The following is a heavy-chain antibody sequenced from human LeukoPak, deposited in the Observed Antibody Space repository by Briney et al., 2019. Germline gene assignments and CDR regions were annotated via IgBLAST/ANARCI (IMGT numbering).Heavy chain of an antibody. V-gene: IGHV3-9*01. J-gene: IGHJ4*02. CDR1: GVIFEQYG. D-gene: IGHD3-9*01. CDR3: VKDISGWSYFGC. CDR2: ISWNGDTI. Sequence: GGSLRLSCEVSGVIFEQYGMHWVRQAPGKGLEWVAGISWNGDTINYGDSVRGRFTISRDNAKSFLYLQMNSLRPEDTALYYCVKDISGWSYFGCWGQGTRVTVSP.